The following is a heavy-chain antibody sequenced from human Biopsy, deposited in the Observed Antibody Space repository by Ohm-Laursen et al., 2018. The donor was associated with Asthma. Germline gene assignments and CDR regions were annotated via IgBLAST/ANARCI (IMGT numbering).Heavy chain of an antibody. D-gene: IGHD1-26*01. CDR1: GFNFHNYG. Sequence: SLRLSCAASGFNFHNYGMNWVRRAPGKGLEWVAQILFDGRKINYPDSVKGRFTISRDNSKNMVYLQMNSLRAEDTAVYYCAKDVFPGWELRRGPDYWGQGTTVTVSP. CDR3: AKDVFPGWELRRGPDY. J-gene: IGHJ4*03. V-gene: IGHV3-30*18. CDR2: ILFDGRKI.